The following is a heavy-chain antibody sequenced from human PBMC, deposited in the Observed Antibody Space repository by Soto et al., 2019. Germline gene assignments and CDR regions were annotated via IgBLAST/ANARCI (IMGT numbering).Heavy chain of an antibody. J-gene: IGHJ4*02. CDR1: GFTFSSYE. D-gene: IGHD3-10*01. Sequence: GGYLRLSCAASGFTFSSYEMIWVRQAPGKGLAWVSYISSSGSTIYYADSVKGRSTISRDSSTLYLQMSGLRPEDTAVYYCVKEGTMAPRYGFGTWGQGTLVTVSS. V-gene: IGHV3-48*03. CDR2: ISSSGSTI. CDR3: VKEGTMAPRYGFGT.